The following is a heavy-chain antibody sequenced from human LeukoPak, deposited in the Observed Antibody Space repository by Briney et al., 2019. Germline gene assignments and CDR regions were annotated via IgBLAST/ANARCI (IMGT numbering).Heavy chain of an antibody. V-gene: IGHV4-59*12. Sequence: SETLSLTCSVSDDSISPYYWSWIRQSPEKGLEWIGYILYSGSTNYNPSLKSRITISIDPSKKQFSLNLNSVTAADTAVYYCARLRGFGADYYYYYMDVWGKGTTVTVSS. CDR2: ILYSGST. J-gene: IGHJ6*03. CDR3: ARLRGFGADYYYYYMDV. D-gene: IGHD3-10*01. CDR1: DDSISPYY.